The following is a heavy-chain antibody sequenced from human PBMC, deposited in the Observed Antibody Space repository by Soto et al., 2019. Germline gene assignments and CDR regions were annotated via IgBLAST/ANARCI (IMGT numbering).Heavy chain of an antibody. CDR2: ISPMFGAA. Sequence: QVQLVQSGAEMKKPGSSVKVSCQSSVGTFNTYAMNWVRQAPGQGPEWMGDISPMFGAANYAPKFQGRVTITADESTGTSYMQLSSLTSEDTALYFCAREVQVRTPAFVYWGQGTLVTVSS. CDR3: AREVQVRTPAFVY. D-gene: IGHD3-10*01. V-gene: IGHV1-69*19. CDR1: VGTFNTYA. J-gene: IGHJ4*02.